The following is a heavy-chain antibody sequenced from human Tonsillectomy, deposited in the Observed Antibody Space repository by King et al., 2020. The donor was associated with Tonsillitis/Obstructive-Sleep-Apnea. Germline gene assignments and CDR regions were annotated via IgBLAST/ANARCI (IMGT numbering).Heavy chain of an antibody. CDR1: GFIFSSHA. CDR2: ISHDGRNK. CDR3: VRDRSGWSPEYLHD. V-gene: IGHV3-30*01. Sequence: VQLVESGGAVVQPGRSLRLSCAASGFIFSSHAMHWVRQAPGKGLEWVAVISHDGRNKYYADSVKGRFTISRDNSKNTLYLQMNSLRTEDTAVFFCVRDRSGWSPEYLHDWGQGTLVTVSS. J-gene: IGHJ1*01. D-gene: IGHD6-19*01.